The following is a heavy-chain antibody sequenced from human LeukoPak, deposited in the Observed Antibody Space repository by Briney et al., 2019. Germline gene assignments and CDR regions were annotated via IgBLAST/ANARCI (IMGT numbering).Heavy chain of an antibody. CDR2: IYYSGST. Sequence: SETLSLTCTVSGGSISSYYWSWIRQPPGKGLEWIGYIYYSGSTNYNPSLKSRVTIPVDTSKNQFSLKLSSVTAADTAVYYCARGAHRINWFDPWGQGTLVTVSS. CDR1: GGSISSYY. D-gene: IGHD2-15*01. CDR3: ARGAHRINWFDP. J-gene: IGHJ5*02. V-gene: IGHV4-59*01.